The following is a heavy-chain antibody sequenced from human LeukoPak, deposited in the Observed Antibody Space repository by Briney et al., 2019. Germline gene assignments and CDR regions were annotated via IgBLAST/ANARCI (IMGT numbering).Heavy chain of an antibody. V-gene: IGHV4-59*01. CDR2: IYYSGST. Sequence: SETLSLTCTVSGGSISSYYWSWIRQPPGKGLEWIGYIYYSGSTNYNPSLKSRVTISVDTSKNQFSLKLSSVTAADTAVYYCARGQYSYGYYPYYYGMDVWGQGTTVTVSS. J-gene: IGHJ6*02. CDR3: ARGQYSYGYYPYYYGMDV. CDR1: GGSISSYY. D-gene: IGHD5-18*01.